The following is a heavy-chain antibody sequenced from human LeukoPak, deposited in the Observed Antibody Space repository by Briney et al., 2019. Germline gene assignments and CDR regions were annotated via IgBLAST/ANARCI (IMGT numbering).Heavy chain of an antibody. CDR2: IHYTGST. Sequence: SETLSLTCTGSGGSIRSSNYNWGWIRQPPGKGLEWIGSIHYTGSTYHNPSLKSRVTISLDTSKNQFSLKLTSMTAADTAVYFCARDNVVDATSGIDYWGQGTLVTVSS. CDR3: ARDNVVDATSGIDY. J-gene: IGHJ4*02. V-gene: IGHV4-39*07. CDR1: GGSIRSSNYN. D-gene: IGHD1-26*01.